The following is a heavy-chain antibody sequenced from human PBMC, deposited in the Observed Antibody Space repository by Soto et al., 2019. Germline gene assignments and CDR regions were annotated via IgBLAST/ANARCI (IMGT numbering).Heavy chain of an antibody. CDR1: GYTFTSYD. Sequence: ASVKVSCKASGYTFTSYDINWVRQATGQGLEWMGWMNPNSGNTGYAQKFQGRVTMTRNTSISTAYMELSSLRSEDTAVYYCARGGDIVVVVAAMNWFDPWGQGTLVTVSS. D-gene: IGHD2-15*01. CDR2: MNPNSGNT. CDR3: ARGGDIVVVVAAMNWFDP. V-gene: IGHV1-8*01. J-gene: IGHJ5*02.